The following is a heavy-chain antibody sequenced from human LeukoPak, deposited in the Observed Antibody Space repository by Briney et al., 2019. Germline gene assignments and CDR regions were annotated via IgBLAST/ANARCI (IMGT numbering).Heavy chain of an antibody. J-gene: IGHJ3*02. CDR3: ARYGGGHWAFDI. V-gene: IGHV3-21*01. Sequence: GGSLRLSCAASGFSFSRDWMSWVRQAPGKGLEWVSSISSSSSYIYYADSVKGRFTISRDNAKNSLYLQMNSLRAEDTAVYYCARYGGGHWAFDIWGQGTMVSVSS. CDR1: GFSFSRDW. D-gene: IGHD3-10*01. CDR2: ISSSSSYI.